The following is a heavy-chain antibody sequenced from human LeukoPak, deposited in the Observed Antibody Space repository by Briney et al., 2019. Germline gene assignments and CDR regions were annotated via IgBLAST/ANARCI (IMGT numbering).Heavy chain of an antibody. Sequence: ASVKVSCKASGYTFTSYDINWVRQATGQGLEWMGWMNPNSGNTGYAQKFQGRVTMTRNTSISTAYMELSSLRSEDTAVYYCARARYCSGGSCYALAASDIWGQGTMVTVSS. J-gene: IGHJ3*02. D-gene: IGHD2-15*01. CDR3: ARARYCSGGSCYALAASDI. CDR2: MNPNSGNT. CDR1: GYTFTSYD. V-gene: IGHV1-8*01.